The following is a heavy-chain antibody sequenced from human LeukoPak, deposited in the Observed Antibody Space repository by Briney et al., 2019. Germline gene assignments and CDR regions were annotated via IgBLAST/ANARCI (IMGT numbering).Heavy chain of an antibody. CDR3: ARPQVGATDAFDI. Sequence: ASVKVSCKASGYTFTGYYMHWVRQAPGQGLEWMGWINPNRGGTNYAQKFQGRVTMTRDTSISTAYMELSRLRSDDTAVYYCARPQVGATDAFDIWGQGTMVTVSS. D-gene: IGHD1-26*01. V-gene: IGHV1-2*02. J-gene: IGHJ3*02. CDR1: GYTFTGYY. CDR2: INPNRGGT.